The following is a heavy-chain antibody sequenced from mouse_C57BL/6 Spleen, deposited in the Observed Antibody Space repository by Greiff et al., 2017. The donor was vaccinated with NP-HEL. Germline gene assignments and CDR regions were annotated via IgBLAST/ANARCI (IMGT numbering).Heavy chain of an antibody. J-gene: IGHJ1*03. Sequence: VQLQQSGPGLVQPSQSLSITCTVSGFSLTSYGVHWVRQSPGKGLEWLGVIWSGGSTDYNAAFISRLSISKDNSKSQVFFKMNSLQADDTAIYYCASSYGYDPHWYFDVWGTGTTVTVSS. V-gene: IGHV2-2*01. CDR1: GFSLTSYG. CDR2: IWSGGST. D-gene: IGHD2-2*01. CDR3: ASSYGYDPHWYFDV.